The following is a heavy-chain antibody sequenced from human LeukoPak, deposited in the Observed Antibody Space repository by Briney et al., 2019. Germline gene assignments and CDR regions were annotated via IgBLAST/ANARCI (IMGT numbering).Heavy chain of an antibody. CDR3: ARLDTAMANLDYYYYYYMDV. Sequence: GESLKISCKGSGYSFTSYWIGWVRQMPGKGLEWMGIIYPGDSDTRYSPSFQGQVTISADKSISTAYLQWSSLKASDTAMYYCARLDTAMANLDYYYYYYMDVWGKGTTVTVSS. D-gene: IGHD5-18*01. J-gene: IGHJ6*03. CDR2: IYPGDSDT. CDR1: GYSFTSYW. V-gene: IGHV5-51*01.